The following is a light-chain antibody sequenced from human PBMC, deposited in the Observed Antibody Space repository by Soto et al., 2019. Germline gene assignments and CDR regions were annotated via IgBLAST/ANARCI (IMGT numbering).Light chain of an antibody. CDR1: QSVAKW. CDR2: EAS. CDR3: RQYNRYSTWT. V-gene: IGKV1-5*03. Sequence: DIQMTQSPSTLSASVGDRVAITCRASQSVAKWLAWYQQRPGKAPKLLILEASTLDSGVPSRFSGNGYGTEFTLPVHCLQPHDFATYYCRQYNRYSTWTFCQRTKVQIK. J-gene: IGKJ1*01.